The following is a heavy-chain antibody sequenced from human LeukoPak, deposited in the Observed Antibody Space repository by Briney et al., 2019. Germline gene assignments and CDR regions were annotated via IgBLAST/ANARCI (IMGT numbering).Heavy chain of an antibody. Sequence: ASVKVSCKASGYIFTHYFMHWLRQAPGQGLEWMGWMSPDSGGTNSAQHFRGRVTMTRDTSISTAYMELGSLRSDDTAVYYCARCSWENGCHWGQGSLVTVSS. CDR3: ARCSWENGCH. CDR2: MSPDSGGT. J-gene: IGHJ4*02. V-gene: IGHV1-2*02. CDR1: GYIFTHYF. D-gene: IGHD1-26*01.